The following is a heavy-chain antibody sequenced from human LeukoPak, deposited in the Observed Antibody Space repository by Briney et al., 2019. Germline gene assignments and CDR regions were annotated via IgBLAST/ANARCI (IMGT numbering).Heavy chain of an antibody. CDR1: GFTFSSYG. D-gene: IGHD2-8*02. V-gene: IGHV3-30*03. J-gene: IGHJ6*03. Sequence: GGSLRLSCAASGFTFSSYGMHWVRQAPGKGLEWVAVISYDGSNKYYADSVKGRFTISRDNSKNTLYLQMNSLRAEDTAVYYCARGGGVMTYYYYYMDVWGKGTTVTISS. CDR3: ARGGGVMTYYYYYMDV. CDR2: ISYDGSNK.